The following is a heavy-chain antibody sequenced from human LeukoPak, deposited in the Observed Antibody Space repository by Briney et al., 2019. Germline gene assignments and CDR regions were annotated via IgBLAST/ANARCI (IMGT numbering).Heavy chain of an antibody. J-gene: IGHJ4*02. CDR2: IGYDGRDN. D-gene: IGHD6-13*01. Sequence: GGSLRLPCVASGFTFKNYGMHWVRQAPGKGLEWVAFIGYDGRDNFNADSVKGRFTISRDNSKNTLDLQMISLRAEDTAVYYCAKIAAAGTYFDYWGQGTLVTVSS. V-gene: IGHV3-30*02. CDR3: AKIAAAGTYFDY. CDR1: GFTFKNYG.